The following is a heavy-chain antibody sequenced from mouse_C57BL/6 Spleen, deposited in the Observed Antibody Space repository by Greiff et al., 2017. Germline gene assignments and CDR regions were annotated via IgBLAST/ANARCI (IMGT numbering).Heavy chain of an antibody. D-gene: IGHD2-14*01. CDR2: ISSGGSYT. V-gene: IGHV5-6*01. J-gene: IGHJ1*03. CDR3: ARPGTLGYFDV. Sequence: EVKLMESGGDLVKPGGSLKLSCAASGFTFSSYGMSWVRQTPDKRLEWVATISSGGSYTYYPDSVKGRFTISRDNAKNTLYLQMSSLKSEDTAMYYCARPGTLGYFDVWGTGTTVTVSS. CDR1: GFTFSSYG.